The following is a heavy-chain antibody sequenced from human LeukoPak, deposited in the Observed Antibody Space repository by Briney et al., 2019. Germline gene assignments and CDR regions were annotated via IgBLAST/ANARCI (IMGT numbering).Heavy chain of an antibody. Sequence: ASVKVSCRASGYTFTTYGITWVRQAPGQGLGWLGWISTYNGKTNYAQKFQGRVTMTTDTSTSTAYMELRTLRSDDTAVYFCARDQVSILPAAINYWGQGTLVTVSS. J-gene: IGHJ4*02. D-gene: IGHD2-2*01. CDR1: GYTFTTYG. V-gene: IGHV1-18*01. CDR2: ISTYNGKT. CDR3: ARDQVSILPAAINY.